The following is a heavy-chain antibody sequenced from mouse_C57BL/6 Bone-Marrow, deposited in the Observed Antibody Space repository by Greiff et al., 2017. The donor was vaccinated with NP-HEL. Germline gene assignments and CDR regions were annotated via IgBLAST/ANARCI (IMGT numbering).Heavy chain of an antibody. Sequence: QVQLQQPGAELVKPGASVKLSCKASGYTFTSYWMQWVKQRPGQGLEWIGEIDPSDSYTNYNQKFKGKATLTVETSSSTAYMQLSSLTSEDSAVYYCARSDYYGSSHWYFDVWGTGTTVTVSS. V-gene: IGHV1-50*01. CDR2: IDPSDSYT. J-gene: IGHJ1*03. D-gene: IGHD1-1*01. CDR1: GYTFTSYW. CDR3: ARSDYYGSSHWYFDV.